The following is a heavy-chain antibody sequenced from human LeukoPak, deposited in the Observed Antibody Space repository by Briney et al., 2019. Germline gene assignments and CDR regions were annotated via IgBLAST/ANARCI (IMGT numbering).Heavy chain of an antibody. CDR2: ISGSSRTI. J-gene: IGHJ6*02. Sequence: GGSLRLSCAASGFTFSSYWMNWVRQAPGKGLEWVSYISGSSRTIYYADSVKGRFTISRDNAKNSLHLQINGLRDEDTAVYYCAIRGYYDTTYAYDYHAMDVWGQGTAVTVSS. CDR3: AIRGYYDTTYAYDYHAMDV. CDR1: GFTFSSYW. V-gene: IGHV3-48*02. D-gene: IGHD3-22*01.